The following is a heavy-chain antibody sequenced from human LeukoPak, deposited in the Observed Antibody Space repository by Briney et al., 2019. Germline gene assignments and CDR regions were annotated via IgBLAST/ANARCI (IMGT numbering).Heavy chain of an antibody. D-gene: IGHD4-11*01. CDR3: ARQMTTVTPNSYYYYGMDV. Sequence: GESLQISCKGSGYSFTSYWIGWVRQMPGKGLEWMEIIYPGDSDTRYSPSFQGQVTISADKSISTAYLQWSSLKASDTAMYYCARQMTTVTPNSYYYYGMDVWGQGTTVTVSS. J-gene: IGHJ6*02. CDR1: GYSFTSYW. V-gene: IGHV5-51*01. CDR2: IYPGDSDT.